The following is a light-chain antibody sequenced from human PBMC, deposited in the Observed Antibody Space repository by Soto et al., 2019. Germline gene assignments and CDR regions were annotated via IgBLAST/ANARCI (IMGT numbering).Light chain of an antibody. CDR1: QSVSNNY. CDR3: QQYGNTPRT. CDR2: GAS. J-gene: IGKJ2*01. V-gene: IGKV3-20*01. Sequence: EIVLPQSPGTLSLSPGERATLSCGASQSVSNNYLAWYQHKPGQAPRLLIYGASTRATGIPDRFSGSGSGTDFALTISRLEPEDFAVYYCQQYGNTPRTFGQGTTLEIK.